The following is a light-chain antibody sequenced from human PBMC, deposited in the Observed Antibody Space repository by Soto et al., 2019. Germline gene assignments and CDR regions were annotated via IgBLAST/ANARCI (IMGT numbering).Light chain of an antibody. CDR2: DVI. Sequence: QSALTQPASVSGSPGQSITISCTGTSSDVGGYNSVSWYQQHPGKAPKLMIYDVINRPSGVSDRFSASKSGNTASLTISGLQTEDEADYYCCSYSSSRALVFGGGTKLTVL. CDR1: SSDVGGYNS. V-gene: IGLV2-14*03. CDR3: CSYSSSRALV. J-gene: IGLJ2*01.